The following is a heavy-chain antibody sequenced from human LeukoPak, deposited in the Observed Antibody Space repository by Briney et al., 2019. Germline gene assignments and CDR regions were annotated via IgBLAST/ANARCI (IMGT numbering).Heavy chain of an antibody. J-gene: IGHJ1*01. D-gene: IGHD3-22*01. CDR3: AKENYDSSGYYYAYFQH. V-gene: IGHV3-23*01. CDR1: GFTFSSYA. CDR2: ISGSGGNT. Sequence: GGSLRLSCAASGFTFSSYAMSWVRQAPGKGLEWVSAISGSGGNTFFADSVKGRFTISRDNSKNTLYLQMNSLRAEDTAIYYCAKENYDSSGYYYAYFQHWVQGTLVTVSS.